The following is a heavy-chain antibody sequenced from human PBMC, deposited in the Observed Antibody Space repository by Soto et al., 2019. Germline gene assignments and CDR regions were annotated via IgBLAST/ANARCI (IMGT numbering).Heavy chain of an antibody. V-gene: IGHV1-46*01. D-gene: IGHD5-18*01. CDR1: GYTFTSYY. J-gene: IGHJ6*02. CDR2: INPSGGST. CDR3: ARGTSGRGIQLRNYYYYYGMDV. Sequence: ASVKVPCKASGYTFTSYYMHWVRQAPGQGLEWMGIINPSGGSTSYAQKFQGRVTMTRDTSTSTVYMELSSLRSEDTAVYYCARGTSGRGIQLRNYYYYYGMDVWGQGTTVTVSS.